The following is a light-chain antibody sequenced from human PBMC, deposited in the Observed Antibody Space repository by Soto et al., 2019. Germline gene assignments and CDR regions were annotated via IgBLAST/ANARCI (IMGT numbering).Light chain of an antibody. CDR2: AAS. CDR3: QQANSLFPLN. V-gene: IGKV1-12*01. J-gene: IGKJ4*01. CDR1: QGISKW. Sequence: DIQMTQSPSSVSASVGDRVTITCRASQGISKWLAWYQQKPGEVPKLLIYAASNLRSGVPSRFSGSGSGTDFALTISSLQPEDFATYYCQQANSLFPLNFGGGTKVEIK.